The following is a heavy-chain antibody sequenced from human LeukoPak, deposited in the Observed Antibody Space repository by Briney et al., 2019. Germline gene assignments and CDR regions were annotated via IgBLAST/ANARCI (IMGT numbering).Heavy chain of an antibody. CDR2: IIPIFGTA. V-gene: IGHV1-69*05. CDR3: ARGHYYDSSGYYLFDY. J-gene: IGHJ4*02. Sequence: SVKVSCKASGGTFSSYAISWVRQAPGQGLEWMGGIIPIFGTANYAQKFQGRVTITTDESTSTAYMELSSLRSEDTAVYYCARGHYYDSSGYYLFDYWGQGALVTVSS. D-gene: IGHD3-22*01. CDR1: GGTFSSYA.